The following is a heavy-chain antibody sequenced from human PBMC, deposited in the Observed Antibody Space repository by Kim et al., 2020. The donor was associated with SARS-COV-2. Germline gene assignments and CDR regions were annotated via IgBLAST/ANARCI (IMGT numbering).Heavy chain of an antibody. V-gene: IGHV3-33*06. CDR1: GFTFSSYA. CDR2: IWYDGSNK. CDR3: AKVARPITMVRGVIDALYYYYYGMDV. J-gene: IGHJ6*02. Sequence: GGSLRLSCAASGFTFSSYAMHWVRQAPGKGLEWVAVIWYDGSNKYYADSVKGRFTISRDNSKNTLYLQMNSLRAEDTAVYYCAKVARPITMVRGVIDALYYYYYGMDVWGQGTTVTVSS. D-gene: IGHD3-10*01.